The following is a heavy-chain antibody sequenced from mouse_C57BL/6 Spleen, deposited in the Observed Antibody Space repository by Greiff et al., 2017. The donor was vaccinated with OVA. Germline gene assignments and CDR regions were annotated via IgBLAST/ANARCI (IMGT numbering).Heavy chain of an antibody. CDR2: IYPRSGNT. J-gene: IGHJ2*01. Sequence: QVQLQQSGAELARPGASVKLSCKASGYTFTSYGISWVKQRTGQGLEWIGEIYPRSGNTYYNEKFKGKATLTADKSSSTAYMELRSLTSEDSAVYFCARWGITTVERDFDYWGQGTTLTVSS. D-gene: IGHD1-1*01. CDR3: ARWGITTVERDFDY. V-gene: IGHV1-81*01. CDR1: GYTFTSYG.